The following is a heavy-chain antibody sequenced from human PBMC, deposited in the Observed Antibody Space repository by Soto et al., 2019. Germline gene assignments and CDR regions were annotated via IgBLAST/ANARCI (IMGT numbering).Heavy chain of an antibody. J-gene: IGHJ4*02. CDR1: GDSITSTSYY. V-gene: IGHV4-39*01. Sequence: SETLSLTCTVSGDSITSTSYYWGWPRQPSGKGLEWIGCIHYSGSTYYNPDLRSRFTSSVDTSKSLFSLKVSSVTAAHTAVYYCARRLFSSTWPSYFDYWGEGTLVTVSS. CDR3: ARRLFSSTWPSYFDY. CDR2: IHYSGST. D-gene: IGHD6-13*01.